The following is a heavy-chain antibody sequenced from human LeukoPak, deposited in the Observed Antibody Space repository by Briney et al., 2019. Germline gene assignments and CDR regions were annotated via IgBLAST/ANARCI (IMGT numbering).Heavy chain of an antibody. CDR1: GGSYSGYY. D-gene: IGHD3-10*01. CDR3: ARVRLLWFGQGGSFDY. J-gene: IGHJ4*02. Sequence: PSETLSLTCAVYGGSYSGYYWSWIRHPPGKGLELIGEINHRGSTNYNPSLKSRVTISVDTSKNQFSLKLSSVTAADTAVYYCARVRLLWFGQGGSFDYWGQGTLVTVSS. V-gene: IGHV4-34*01. CDR2: INHRGST.